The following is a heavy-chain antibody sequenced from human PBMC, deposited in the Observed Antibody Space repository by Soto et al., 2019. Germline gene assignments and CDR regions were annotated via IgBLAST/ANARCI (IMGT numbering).Heavy chain of an antibody. CDR2: IYPGDSDT. D-gene: IGHD6-6*01. J-gene: IGHJ6*02. Sequence: PGESLKISCKGSGYSFTSYWIGWVRQMPGKGLEWMGIIYPGDSDTRYSPSFQGQVTISADKSISTAYLQWSSLKASDTAMYYCTRLKYSSSSYYYCMDVWCQGTTVTVSS. CDR3: TRLKYSSSSYYYCMDV. V-gene: IGHV5-51*01. CDR1: GYSFTSYW.